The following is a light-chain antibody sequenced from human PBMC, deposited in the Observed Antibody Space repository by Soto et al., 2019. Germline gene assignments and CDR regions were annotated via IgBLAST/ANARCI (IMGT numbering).Light chain of an antibody. Sequence: DIQMTQSPASLSASVGERVTITCRASQTISSYLNWYQQKPGAAPKLLIYSASTLQTGVPSRFSGSGFGTDYTLTISSLQPADFAIYYCQQTLRTPHTFGQGTKVDI. CDR3: QQTLRTPHT. CDR1: QTISSY. V-gene: IGKV1-39*01. J-gene: IGKJ2*01. CDR2: SAS.